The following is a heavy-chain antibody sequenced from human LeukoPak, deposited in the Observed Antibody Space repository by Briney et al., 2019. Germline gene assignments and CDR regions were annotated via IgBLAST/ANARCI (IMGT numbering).Heavy chain of an antibody. Sequence: SQTLSLTCTVSGGSLSSGGYYWSWIRQPAGKGLEWIGRIYTSGSTNYNPSLKSRVTMSVDTSKNRFSLQLSSVTAADTAVYYCRGVRFGELFDYWGQGTLVTVSS. V-gene: IGHV4-61*02. D-gene: IGHD3-10*01. CDR1: GGSLSSGGYY. CDR3: RGVRFGELFDY. J-gene: IGHJ4*02. CDR2: IYTSGST.